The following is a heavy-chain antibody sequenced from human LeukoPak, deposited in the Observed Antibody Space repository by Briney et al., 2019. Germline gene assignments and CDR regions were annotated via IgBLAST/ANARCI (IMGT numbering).Heavy chain of an antibody. CDR2: ISGSGGST. J-gene: IGHJ3*01. CDR3: VKRLVGVKD. D-gene: IGHD1-26*01. CDR1: GFTVSSNY. V-gene: IGHV3-53*01. Sequence: GGSLRLSCAASGFTVSSNYMSWVRQAPGKGLEWVSMISGSGGSTFYADFVKGRFTISRDNAKSTVYMQMNSLRAEDTAIYYCVKRLVGVKDWGQGTMVTVSS.